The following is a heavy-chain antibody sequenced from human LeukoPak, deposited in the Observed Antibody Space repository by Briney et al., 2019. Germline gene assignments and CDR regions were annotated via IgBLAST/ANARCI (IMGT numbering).Heavy chain of an antibody. CDR2: MNPNSGNT. D-gene: IGHD3-22*01. J-gene: IGHJ6*02. V-gene: IGHV1-8*01. CDR3: ARMIDGYYYYYYGMDV. Sequence: ASVKVSCKASGYTFTSYDINWVRQAPGQGLEWMGWMNPNSGNTGYAQKFQGRVTMTRNTSISTAYMELSSLRSEDTAVYYCARMIDGYYYYYYGMDVWGQGTTVTVSS. CDR1: GYTFTSYD.